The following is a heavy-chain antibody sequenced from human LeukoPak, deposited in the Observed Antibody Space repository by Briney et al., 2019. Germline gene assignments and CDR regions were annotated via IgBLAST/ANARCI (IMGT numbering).Heavy chain of an antibody. CDR2: ISAYNGNT. CDR3: ASAFLYDYVWGSYRYTPDY. V-gene: IGHV1-18*01. CDR1: GYTFTSYG. J-gene: IGHJ4*02. Sequence: ASVKVSCKASGYTFTSYGISWVRQAPGQGLEWMGWISAYNGNTNYAQKLQGRVTMTTDTSTSTAYMELRSLRSDDTAVYYCASAFLYDYVWGSYRYTPDYWGQGTPVTVSS. D-gene: IGHD3-16*02.